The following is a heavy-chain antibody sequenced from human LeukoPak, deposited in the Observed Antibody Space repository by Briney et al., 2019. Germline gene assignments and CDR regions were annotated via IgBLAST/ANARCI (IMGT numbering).Heavy chain of an antibody. Sequence: SSETLSLTCTVSGYTISSGYYWGWIRQTPGKGLEWIGSFYYRGNTYYNPSLKSRVTVSVDTSKNQFSLKLSSVTAADTAVYYCARLRMGATTFDYWGQGTLVTVSS. J-gene: IGHJ4*02. CDR3: ARLRMGATTFDY. CDR1: GYTISSGYY. D-gene: IGHD1-26*01. V-gene: IGHV4-38-2*02. CDR2: FYYRGNT.